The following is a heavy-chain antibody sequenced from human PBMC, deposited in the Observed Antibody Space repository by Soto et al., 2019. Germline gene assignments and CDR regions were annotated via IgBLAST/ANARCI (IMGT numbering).Heavy chain of an antibody. CDR1: GFTFSSYA. J-gene: IGHJ4*02. CDR2: ISGSGGST. Sequence: EVQLLESGGGLVQPGGSLRLSCAASGFTFSSYAMSWVRQAPGKGLEWVSAISGSGGSTYYADSVKGRFTISRDNSKNTLYMQMNTLRDEYTAVYYCAKGGPYYYDSSGYYDYWGQGTVVTVSS. V-gene: IGHV3-23*01. D-gene: IGHD3-22*01. CDR3: AKGGPYYYDSSGYYDY.